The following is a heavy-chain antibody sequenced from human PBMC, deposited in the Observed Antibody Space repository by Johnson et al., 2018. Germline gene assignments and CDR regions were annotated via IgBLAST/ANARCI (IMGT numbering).Heavy chain of an antibody. CDR3: TTGVILGFERNAFDI. CDR1: GFTFNIAS. CDR2: IKSKADGGTT. V-gene: IGHV3-15*01. D-gene: IGHD3-10*01. Sequence: VQLVQSGGGLVQPGRSLRLSCAASGFTFNIASMSWVRQSPGKGLEWVGRIKSKADGGTTDHAAPVKGRFPIPRDDSKNMLYLQMNSLKTEETALYYSTTGVILGFERNAFDIWGQGTMVTVSS. J-gene: IGHJ3*02.